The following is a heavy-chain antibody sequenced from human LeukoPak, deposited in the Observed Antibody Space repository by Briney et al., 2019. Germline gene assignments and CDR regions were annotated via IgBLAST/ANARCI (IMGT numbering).Heavy chain of an antibody. CDR1: GFTFSSYA. Sequence: GGSLRLSCAASGFTFSSYAMSWVCQAPGKGLEWVSAISGSGGSTYYADSVKGRFTISRDNSKNTLYLQMNSLRAEDTAVYYCTKDRSSGWFFPDYWGQGTLVTVSS. J-gene: IGHJ4*02. CDR3: TKDRSSGWFFPDY. D-gene: IGHD6-19*01. CDR2: ISGSGGST. V-gene: IGHV3-23*01.